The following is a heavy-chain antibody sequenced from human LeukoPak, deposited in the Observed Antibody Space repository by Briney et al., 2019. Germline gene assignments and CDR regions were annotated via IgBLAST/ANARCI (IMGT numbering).Heavy chain of an antibody. CDR2: IYYSGST. CDR3: ARHMGLGYTYFHPYFDY. J-gene: IGHJ4*01. CDR1: GGSISSYY. Sequence: SETLSLTCTVSGGSISSYYWSWIRQPPGKGLEWIGYIYYSGSTNYNPSLKSRVTISLDTSKNQFSLMLSSVTAAYTTVYYCARHMGLGYTYFHPYFDYWGQGTLVTVSS. D-gene: IGHD1-1*01. V-gene: IGHV4-59*08.